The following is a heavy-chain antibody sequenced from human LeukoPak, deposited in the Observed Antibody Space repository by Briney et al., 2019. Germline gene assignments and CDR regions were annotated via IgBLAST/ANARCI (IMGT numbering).Heavy chain of an antibody. CDR1: GGSFSGYY. CDR2: INHSGST. Sequence: SETLSLTCAVYGGSFSGYYWSWIRQPPGKGLEWIGEINHSGSTNYNPSLKSRATISVDTSKNQFSLKLSSVTAADTAVYYCARWDIVVVPAARARFDPWGQGTLVNVSS. CDR3: ARWDIVVVPAARARFDP. J-gene: IGHJ5*02. V-gene: IGHV4-34*01. D-gene: IGHD2-2*01.